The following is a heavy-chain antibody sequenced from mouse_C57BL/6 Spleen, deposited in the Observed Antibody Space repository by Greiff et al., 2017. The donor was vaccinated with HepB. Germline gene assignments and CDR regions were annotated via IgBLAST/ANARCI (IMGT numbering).Heavy chain of an antibody. J-gene: IGHJ4*01. CDR3: ARRWLLGYAMDY. CDR2: INPNNGGT. V-gene: IGHV1-26*01. CDR1: GYTFTDYY. Sequence: VQLQQSGPELVKPGASVKISCKASGYTFTDYYMNWVKQSHGKSLEWIGDINPNNGGTSYNQKFKGKATLTVDKSSSTAYMELRSLTSEDSAVYYCARRWLLGYAMDYWGQGTSVTVSS. D-gene: IGHD2-3*01.